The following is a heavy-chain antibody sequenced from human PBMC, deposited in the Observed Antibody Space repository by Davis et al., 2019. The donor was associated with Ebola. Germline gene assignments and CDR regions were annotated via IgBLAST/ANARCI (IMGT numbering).Heavy chain of an antibody. CDR2: IRSKANSYAT. Sequence: GESLKISCAASGFTFSGSAMHWVRQASGKGLEWVGRIRSKANSYATAYAASVKGRFTISRDDSKNTAYLQMNSLRAEDTAVYYCAKLVYSSSAIDYWGQGTLVTVSS. CDR3: AKLVYSSSAIDY. J-gene: IGHJ4*02. V-gene: IGHV3-73*01. D-gene: IGHD6-6*01. CDR1: GFTFSGSA.